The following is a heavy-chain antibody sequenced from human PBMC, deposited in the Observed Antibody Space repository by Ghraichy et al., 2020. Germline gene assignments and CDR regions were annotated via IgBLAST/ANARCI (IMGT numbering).Heavy chain of an antibody. D-gene: IGHD2-15*01. CDR3: ARRGAGGPSDYYMDV. CDR1: RGSFSGYF. Sequence: SETLSLTCAVYRGSFSGYFWSWIRQPPGRGLEWIGEISHSGGTTYNPSLKGRITLSGDTSKNQFSLTLHSVTAADTAVYYCARRGAGGPSDYYMDVWGQGTTVTVSS. CDR2: ISHSGGT. J-gene: IGHJ6*03. V-gene: IGHV4-34*01.